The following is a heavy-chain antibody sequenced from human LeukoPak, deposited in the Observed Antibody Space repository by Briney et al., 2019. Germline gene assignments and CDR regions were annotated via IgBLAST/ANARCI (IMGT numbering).Heavy chain of an antibody. J-gene: IGHJ5*02. CDR2: IYYSGST. Sequence: SETLSLTCTVSGGSISSYYWGWIRQPPGKGLEWIGSIYYSGSTYYNPSLKSRVTISVDTSKNQFSLKLSSVTAADTAVYYCARDIGSFHWFDPWGQGTLVTVSS. V-gene: IGHV4-39*07. CDR1: GGSISSYY. D-gene: IGHD1-26*01. CDR3: ARDIGSFHWFDP.